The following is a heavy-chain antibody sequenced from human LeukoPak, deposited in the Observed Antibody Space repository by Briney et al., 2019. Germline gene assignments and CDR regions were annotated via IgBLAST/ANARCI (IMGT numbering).Heavy chain of an antibody. CDR2: ISGSGGNT. Sequence: GGSLRLSCAASGFTFGSYPMNWVRQAPGKGLEWVSTISGSGGNTYYADSVKGRFTISRDNSKNTLYLQMNSLRAEDTAIYYCAKERPQTTSFDYWGQGTLVTVSS. D-gene: IGHD1-7*01. CDR1: GFTFGSYP. J-gene: IGHJ4*02. V-gene: IGHV3-23*01. CDR3: AKERPQTTSFDY.